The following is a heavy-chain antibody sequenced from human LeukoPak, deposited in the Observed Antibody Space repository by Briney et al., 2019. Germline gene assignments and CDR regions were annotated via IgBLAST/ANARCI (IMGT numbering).Heavy chain of an antibody. D-gene: IGHD3-10*01. CDR1: GFTFSSYG. Sequence: GGSLRLSCAASGFTFSSYGMNWVRQAPGKGLEWVSFISSSSSYIYYADSVKGRFTISRDNAKNSLYLQMNSLRAEDAAVYYCASFNYGSGSIRRDYWGQGTLVTVSS. V-gene: IGHV3-21*01. CDR3: ASFNYGSGSIRRDY. CDR2: ISSSSSYI. J-gene: IGHJ4*02.